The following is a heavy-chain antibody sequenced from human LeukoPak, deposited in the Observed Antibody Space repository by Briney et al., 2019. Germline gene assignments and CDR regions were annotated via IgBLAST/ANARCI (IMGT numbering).Heavy chain of an antibody. Sequence: GGCLRLSCAAWGCTFSSYAMHWVRQAPGKGREWVAVISYDGSNKYYADSVKGRFTISRDNSKNTLYLQMNSLRAEDTAVYYCARGRGEMATVFDYWGQGTLVTVSS. D-gene: IGHD5-24*01. CDR3: ARGRGEMATVFDY. J-gene: IGHJ4*02. CDR2: ISYDGSNK. V-gene: IGHV3-30-3*01. CDR1: GCTFSSYA.